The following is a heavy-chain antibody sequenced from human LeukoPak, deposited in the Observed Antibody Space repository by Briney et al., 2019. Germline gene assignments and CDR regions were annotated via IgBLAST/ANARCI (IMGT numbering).Heavy chain of an antibody. CDR2: IIPMFDTP. V-gene: IGHV1-69*06. CDR1: GDTFTTYA. D-gene: IGHD2-8*01. Sequence: AASVTVSFKASGDTFTTYAIIWVRQAPGQGLEWMGGIIPMFDTPNYAQRLQGRVTITADKSTKTAYMELTSLRSEDTAVYYCARAGIPGYCTNVTCSNWLDPWGQGTLVTVSS. J-gene: IGHJ5*02. CDR3: ARAGIPGYCTNVTCSNWLDP.